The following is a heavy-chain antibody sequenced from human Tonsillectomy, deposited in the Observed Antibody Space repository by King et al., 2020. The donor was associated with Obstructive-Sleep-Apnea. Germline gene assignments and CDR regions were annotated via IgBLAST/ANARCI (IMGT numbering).Heavy chain of an antibody. CDR2: IFYNGST. J-gene: IGHJ2*01. Sequence: VQLQESGPGLVKPSQTLSLTCTVSGGSISSSDFYCSWIRQPPGKGLEWVGCIFYNGSTSYNPTLKRRVAISVGTSKKEFSLKLRPATAAETAVYYCARGSDELWGRGTLVPVSS. CDR1: GGSISSSDFY. V-gene: IGHV4-30-4*01. CDR3: ARGSDEL.